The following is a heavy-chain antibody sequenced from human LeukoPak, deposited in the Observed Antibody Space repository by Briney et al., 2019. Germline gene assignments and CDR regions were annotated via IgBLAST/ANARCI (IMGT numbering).Heavy chain of an antibody. V-gene: IGHV3-21*01. CDR3: ARGLGCGGDCYHDY. D-gene: IGHD2-21*02. Sequence: GGSLRLSCAASGFTFSSYAMNWVRQAPGKGLEWVSSISSSSNYIYYADSVKGRFTISRDNAKNSLYQQMNSLRAEDTAVYYCARGLGCGGDCYHDYWGQGTLVTVSS. CDR1: GFTFSSYA. CDR2: ISSSSNYI. J-gene: IGHJ4*02.